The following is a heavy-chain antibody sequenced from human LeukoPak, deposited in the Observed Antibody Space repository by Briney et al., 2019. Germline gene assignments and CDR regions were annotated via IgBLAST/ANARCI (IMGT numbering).Heavy chain of an antibody. D-gene: IGHD2-15*01. J-gene: IGHJ6*03. V-gene: IGHV4-34*01. CDR1: GGSFSGYY. CDR2: INHSGST. Sequence: PSETLSLTCAVYGGSFSGYYWSWIRQPPGKGLEWIGEINHSGSTNYNPSLKSRVTISVDTSKNQFSLKLSSVTAADTAVYYCARARPVYHCSGGSCYSRGYYYYYMDVGGKGPTATVS. CDR3: ARARPVYHCSGGSCYSRGYYYYYMDV.